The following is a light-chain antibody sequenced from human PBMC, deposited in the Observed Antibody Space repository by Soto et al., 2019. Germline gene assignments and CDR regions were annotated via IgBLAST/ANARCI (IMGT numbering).Light chain of an antibody. CDR2: AAS. V-gene: IGKV1-27*01. Sequence: DIQMTQSPSSLSASVGDRVTITCRASQGISNYLAWYQQKPGKVPKLLIYAASTLQSVVPSRFSGSGSGTECTLTISSLQPEDVATYYWQKANSAPFTFGPGTKVDIK. CDR3: QKANSAPFT. J-gene: IGKJ3*01. CDR1: QGISNY.